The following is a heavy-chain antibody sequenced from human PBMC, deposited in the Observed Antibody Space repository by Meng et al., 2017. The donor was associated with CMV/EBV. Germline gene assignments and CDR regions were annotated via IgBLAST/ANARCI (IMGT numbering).Heavy chain of an antibody. CDR3: ASAEIFGIRLYFDY. CDR2: MNPNSGNT. Sequence: ASVKVSCKASGYTFTSYDINWVRQATGQGLEWMGWMNPNSGNTGYAQKFQGRVTITRNTSISTAYMELSSLRSEDTAVYYCASAEIFGIRLYFDYWGQGTLVTVSS. V-gene: IGHV1-8*03. CDR1: GYTFTSYD. J-gene: IGHJ4*02. D-gene: IGHD3-3*01.